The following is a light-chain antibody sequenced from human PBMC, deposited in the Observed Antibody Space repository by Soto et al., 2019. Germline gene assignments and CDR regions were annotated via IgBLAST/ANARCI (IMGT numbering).Light chain of an antibody. CDR1: SSDVGAYNY. CDR3: CSYAGTYNWV. Sequence: QSALTQPASVSGSPGQSITISCTGTSSDVGAYNYVSWYQQHPGKAPKLMIYEVDNRPSGVSDRFSGSKSGNTASLTISGLQAEDEADYYCCSYAGTYNWVFGGGTKLTVL. CDR2: EVD. J-gene: IGLJ3*02. V-gene: IGLV2-14*01.